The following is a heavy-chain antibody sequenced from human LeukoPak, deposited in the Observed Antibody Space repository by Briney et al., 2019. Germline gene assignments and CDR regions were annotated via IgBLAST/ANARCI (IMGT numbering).Heavy chain of an antibody. D-gene: IGHD4-23*01. CDR3: ARSLHDYGGNSQEYYFDY. CDR1: GYTFTSYY. CDR2: INPSGGST. J-gene: IGHJ4*02. Sequence: ASVKVSCKASGYTFTSYYMHWVRQAPGQGLEWMGIINPSGGSTSYAQKFQGRVTMTRDTSTSTVYMELSSLRSEDTAMYYCARSLHDYGGNSQEYYFDYWGQGTLVTVSS. V-gene: IGHV1-46*01.